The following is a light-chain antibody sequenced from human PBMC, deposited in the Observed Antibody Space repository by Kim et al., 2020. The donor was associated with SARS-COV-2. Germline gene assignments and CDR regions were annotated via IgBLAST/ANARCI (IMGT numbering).Light chain of an antibody. Sequence: STGERATLSCRASQSVSSTYLAWYQQKPGQAPRLLIYGASSRATGIPDRFSGSGSGTDFTLIISRLEPEDSAVYYCQQYGSSPWTFGQGTKVDIK. V-gene: IGKV3-20*01. J-gene: IGKJ1*01. CDR2: GAS. CDR1: QSVSSTY. CDR3: QQYGSSPWT.